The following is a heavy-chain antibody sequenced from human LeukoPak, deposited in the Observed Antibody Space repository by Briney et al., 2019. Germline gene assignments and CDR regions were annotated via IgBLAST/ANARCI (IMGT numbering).Heavy chain of an antibody. Sequence: PGGSLRLSCAASGFTFSNYVMSWVRQAPGKGLEWVANIKQDGSEKYYVDSVKGRFTISRDNAKNSLYLQMNSLRAEDTAVYYCARVMERAYDFWSDDYMDVWGKGTTVTVSS. J-gene: IGHJ6*03. V-gene: IGHV3-7*01. D-gene: IGHD3-3*01. CDR2: IKQDGSEK. CDR3: ARVMERAYDFWSDDYMDV. CDR1: GFTFSNYV.